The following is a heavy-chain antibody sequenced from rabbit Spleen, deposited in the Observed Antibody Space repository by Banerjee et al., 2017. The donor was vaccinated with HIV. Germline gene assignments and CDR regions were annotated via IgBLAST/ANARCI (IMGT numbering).Heavy chain of an antibody. V-gene: IGHV1S45*01. CDR1: GFSFSNNYY. Sequence: QEQLVESGGGLVQPEGSLTLTCTASGFSFSNNYYMCWVRQAPGKGLEWIGCIHTRSGGSIYYATWAKGRFTISKTSPTTVTLQMTSLTAADTATYFCARDEVYAGYAGFGYATLHYFNLWGPGTLVTVS. J-gene: IGHJ4*01. CDR3: ARDEVYAGYAGFGYATLHYFNL. CDR2: IHTRSGGSI. D-gene: IGHD6-1*01.